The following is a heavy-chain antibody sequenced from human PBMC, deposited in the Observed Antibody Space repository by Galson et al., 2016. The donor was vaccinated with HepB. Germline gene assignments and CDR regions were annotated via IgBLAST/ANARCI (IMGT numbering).Heavy chain of an antibody. CDR3: ATGNFGMDV. D-gene: IGHD5-24*01. CDR2: INSDGSIT. V-gene: IGHV3-74*03. Sequence: SLRLSCAASGFTFSSSWMYWVRQAPGKGLVCVARINSDGSITTYADSVKGRFTISRDNAKNTLYLQMGSLTAEDTAVYYCATGNFGMDVWGKGTTVTVSS. J-gene: IGHJ6*04. CDR1: GFTFSSSW.